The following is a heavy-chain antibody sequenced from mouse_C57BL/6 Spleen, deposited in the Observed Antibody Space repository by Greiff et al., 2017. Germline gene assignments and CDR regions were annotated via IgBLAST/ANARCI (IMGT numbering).Heavy chain of an antibody. Sequence: EVQLQQSGPELVKPGASVKISCKASGYSFTGYYMNWVKQSPEKSLEWIGEINPSTGGTTYNQKFKAKATLTVDKSSSTAYMQLKSLTSEDSAVYYCARSWERDAMDYWGQGTSDTVSS. CDR2: INPSTGGT. V-gene: IGHV1-42*01. CDR1: GYSFTGYY. J-gene: IGHJ4*01. CDR3: ARSWERDAMDY. D-gene: IGHD4-1*01.